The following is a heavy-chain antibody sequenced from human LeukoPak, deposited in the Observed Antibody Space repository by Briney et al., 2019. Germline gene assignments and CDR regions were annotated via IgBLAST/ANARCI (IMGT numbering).Heavy chain of an antibody. CDR3: ARDRGIAAAGTEEEAINWFDP. CDR2: ISYDGSNK. Sequence: GGSLRLSCAASGFTFSSYAMHWVRQAPGKGLEWMAVISYDGSNKYYADSVKGRFTISRDNSKNTLYLQMNSLRAEDTAVYYCARDRGIAAAGTEEEAINWFDPWGQGTLVTVSS. CDR1: GFTFSSYA. J-gene: IGHJ5*02. D-gene: IGHD6-13*01. V-gene: IGHV3-30-3*01.